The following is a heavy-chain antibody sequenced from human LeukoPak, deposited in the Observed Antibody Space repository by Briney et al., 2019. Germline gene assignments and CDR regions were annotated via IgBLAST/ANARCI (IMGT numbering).Heavy chain of an antibody. D-gene: IGHD3-10*01. J-gene: IGHJ5*02. CDR1: GFIASSNY. CDR3: ARGKPGSGSWWFDP. V-gene: IGHV3-53*05. CDR2: IYSGGTT. Sequence: GGSLRLTCVVSGFIASSNYMSWVRQAPGKGLEWISLIYSGGTTHYADSVKGRFTISRDNSKNTLYLQMNSLRDEDTAVYYCARGKPGSGSWWFDPWGQGTLVTVSS.